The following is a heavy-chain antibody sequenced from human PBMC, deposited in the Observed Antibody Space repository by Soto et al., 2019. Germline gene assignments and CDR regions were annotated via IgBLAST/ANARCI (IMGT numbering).Heavy chain of an antibody. CDR1: GGTFSSYA. V-gene: IGHV1-69*01. Sequence: QVQLVQSGAEVKKPGSSVKVSCKASGGTFSSYAISWVRQAPGQELEWMGGIVPTFGTANYAQKFQGRVTITAGESNSTDYKELSSLRSEDTAVYCCARDRYYYGSREYYYYGMDVWGPGTTVTVSS. CDR3: ARDRYYYGSREYYYYGMDV. CDR2: IVPTFGTA. J-gene: IGHJ6*02. D-gene: IGHD3-10*01.